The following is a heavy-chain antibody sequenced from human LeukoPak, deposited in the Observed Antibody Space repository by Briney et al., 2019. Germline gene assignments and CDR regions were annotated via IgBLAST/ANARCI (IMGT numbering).Heavy chain of an antibody. D-gene: IGHD3-16*01. CDR2: MRDRNKNYAT. V-gene: IGHV3-73*01. CDR3: IRHFEYVRPDS. J-gene: IGHJ4*02. Sequence: PGGSLRLSCGASGFGFQGSAVHWVRQSSGRGLEWIGCMRDRNKNYATIYAASMRGRFTMSRDDSAKTATLQMNGLRTEDTAVYFCIRHFEYVRPDSWGQGTLVTVSS. CDR1: GFGFQGSA.